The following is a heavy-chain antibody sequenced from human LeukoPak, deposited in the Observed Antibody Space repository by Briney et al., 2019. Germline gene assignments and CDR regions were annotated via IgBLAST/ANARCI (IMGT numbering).Heavy chain of an antibody. D-gene: IGHD3-22*01. CDR1: GFTVSSYY. V-gene: IGHV3-53*01. CDR3: AKARNNYDSSGYPSTHFDH. Sequence: GGSLRLSCAVSGFTVSSYYMSCVREAPGKGREWVSVICRGDNPEYADSLKGRFTISRDTSKNKLYLQMNNLRPEDTADYFCAKARNNYDSSGYPSTHFDHWGRGTLATVSS. J-gene: IGHJ2*01. CDR2: ICRGDNP.